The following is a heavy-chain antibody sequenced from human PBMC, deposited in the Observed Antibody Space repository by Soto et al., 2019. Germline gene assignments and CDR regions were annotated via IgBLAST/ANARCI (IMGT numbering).Heavy chain of an antibody. CDR3: ARDLADYDILTGSVLYYYYGMDV. V-gene: IGHV1-69*13. D-gene: IGHD3-9*01. J-gene: IGHJ6*02. CDR2: IIPIFGTA. CDR1: GGTFSSYA. Sequence: SVKVSCKASGGTFSSYAISWVRQAPGQGLEWMGGIIPIFGTANYAQKFQGRVTITADESTSTAYMELSSLRSEDTAVYYCARDLADYDILTGSVLYYYYGMDVWGQGTTVTVSS.